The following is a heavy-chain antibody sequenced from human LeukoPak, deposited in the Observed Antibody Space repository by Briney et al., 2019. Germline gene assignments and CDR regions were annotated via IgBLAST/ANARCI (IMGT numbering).Heavy chain of an antibody. Sequence: SVKVSCKASGGTFSSYAISWVRQAPGQGLEWMGRIIPIFGTANYAQKFQGRVTITTDESTSTAYMELSSLRSEDTAVYYCAGVPIFGVVIPESFDYWGQGTLVTVSS. CDR2: IIPIFGTA. D-gene: IGHD3-3*01. CDR3: AGVPIFGVVIPESFDY. J-gene: IGHJ4*02. V-gene: IGHV1-69*05. CDR1: GGTFSSYA.